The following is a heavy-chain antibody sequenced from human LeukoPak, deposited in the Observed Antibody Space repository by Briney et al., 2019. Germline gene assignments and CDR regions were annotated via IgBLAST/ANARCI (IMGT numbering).Heavy chain of an antibody. CDR2: INHSGST. CDR3: ARWRHYGRYFDL. J-gene: IGHJ2*01. D-gene: IGHD4-17*01. Sequence: SETLSLTCTVSGGSISSYYWSWIRQPPGKGLEWIGEINHSGSTNYNPSLKSRVTISVDTSKNQFSLKLSSVTAADTAVYYCARWRHYGRYFDLWGRGTLVTVSS. CDR1: GGSISSYY. V-gene: IGHV4-34*01.